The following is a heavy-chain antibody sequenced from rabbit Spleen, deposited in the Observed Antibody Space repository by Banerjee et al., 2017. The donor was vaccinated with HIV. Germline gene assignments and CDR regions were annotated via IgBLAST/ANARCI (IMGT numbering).Heavy chain of an antibody. CDR3: GRDINGGGAYGTITRLDL. CDR2: IYPGFGIT. V-gene: IGHV1S47*01. D-gene: IGHD5-1*01. Sequence: QEQLVESGGGLVQPGGSLRLTCEASGFDINVHAINWVRQAPGQGLEWIGYIYPGFGITNYANFVKGLFTISSDNAQNTVFLQLTSLTASDTATYFCGRDINGGGAYGTITRLDLWGPGTLVTVS. CDR1: GFDINVHA. J-gene: IGHJ3*01.